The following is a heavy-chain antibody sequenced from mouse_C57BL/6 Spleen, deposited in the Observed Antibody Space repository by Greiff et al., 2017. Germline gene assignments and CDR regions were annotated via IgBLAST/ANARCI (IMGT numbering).Heavy chain of an antibody. Sequence: EVQLQQSGPELVKPGASVKISCKASGYTFTDYYMNWVKPSHGKSLEWIGDINPNNGGTSYNQKFKGKATLTVDKSSSTAYMELRSLTSEDSAVYYCARGALGYSNPFWYAMDYWGQGTSVTVSS. J-gene: IGHJ4*01. CDR2: INPNNGGT. D-gene: IGHD2-5*01. CDR3: ARGALGYSNPFWYAMDY. V-gene: IGHV1-26*01. CDR1: GYTFTDYY.